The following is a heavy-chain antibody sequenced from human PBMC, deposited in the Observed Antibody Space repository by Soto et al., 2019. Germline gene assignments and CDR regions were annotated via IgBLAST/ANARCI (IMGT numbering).Heavy chain of an antibody. CDR2: IYTSGST. CDR1: GGSISSYY. Sequence: SETLSLTCTVSGGSISSYYWSWIRQPAGKGLEWIGRIYTSGSTNYNPSLKSRVTMSVDTSKNQFSLKLSSVTAADTAVYYCAREDIVVVVAAKLYYYYGMDVWGQGTTVTSP. D-gene: IGHD2-15*01. V-gene: IGHV4-4*07. J-gene: IGHJ6*02. CDR3: AREDIVVVVAAKLYYYYGMDV.